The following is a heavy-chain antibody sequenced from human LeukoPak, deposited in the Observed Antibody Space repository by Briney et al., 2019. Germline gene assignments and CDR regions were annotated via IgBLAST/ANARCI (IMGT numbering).Heavy chain of an antibody. J-gene: IGHJ5*02. Sequence: PGGSLSLSCAASGFTFSSYSMNWVRQAPGKGLEWVSSISSSSSYIYYADSVKGRFTISRDNAKNSLYLQMNSLRAEDTAVYYCARQYSYGYFVGRFDPWGQGTLVTVSS. D-gene: IGHD5-18*01. CDR2: ISSSSSYI. CDR3: ARQYSYGYFVGRFDP. V-gene: IGHV3-21*01. CDR1: GFTFSSYS.